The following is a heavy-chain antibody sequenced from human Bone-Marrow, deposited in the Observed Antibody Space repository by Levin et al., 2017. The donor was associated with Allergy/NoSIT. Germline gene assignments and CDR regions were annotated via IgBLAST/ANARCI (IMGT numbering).Heavy chain of an antibody. Sequence: SETLSLTCAVDGGSGRGYYWSGNGQHPGKGLEWIGEINHSGSTNYNPSLKSRVTISVDTSKNQFSLKLSSVTAADTAVYYCARGRLIGRYFDYWGQGTLVTVSS. V-gene: IGHV4-34*01. J-gene: IGHJ4*02. CDR3: ARGRLIGRYFDY. CDR2: INHSGST. CDR1: GGSGRGYY.